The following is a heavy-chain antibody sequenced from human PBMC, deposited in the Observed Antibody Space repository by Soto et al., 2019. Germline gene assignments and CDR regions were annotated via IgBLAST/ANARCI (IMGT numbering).Heavy chain of an antibody. CDR2: ISAYNGNT. Sequence: ASVKVSCKASGYTFTSYGISWVRQAPGQGLEWMGWISAYNGNTNYAQKLQGRVTMTTDTSTSTAYMELRSLRSDDTAVYYCALVEGYYGSGSYFVSLKWFDPWGQGTLVTVSS. CDR1: GYTFTSYG. D-gene: IGHD3-10*01. CDR3: ALVEGYYGSGSYFVSLKWFDP. J-gene: IGHJ5*02. V-gene: IGHV1-18*01.